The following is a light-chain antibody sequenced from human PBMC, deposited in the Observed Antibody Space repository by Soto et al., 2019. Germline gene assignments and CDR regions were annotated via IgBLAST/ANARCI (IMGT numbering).Light chain of an antibody. CDR3: QQYSDNWT. CDR1: KSISSW. V-gene: IGKV1-5*03. Sequence: DIQMTQSPSTLSASVGDRVTITCRTSKSISSWLAWYQQIPGTTPKLLIYKASTLQSGVPSRFSGSGSGTEFTLTISSLQPDDFATYYCQQYSDNWTFGQGTKVDIK. CDR2: KAS. J-gene: IGKJ1*01.